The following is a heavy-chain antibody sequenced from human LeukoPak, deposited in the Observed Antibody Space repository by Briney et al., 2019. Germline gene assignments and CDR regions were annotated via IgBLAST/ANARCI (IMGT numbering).Heavy chain of an antibody. CDR3: ARGYSGYDPTYFDY. J-gene: IGHJ4*02. Sequence: PSETLSLTCTVSGGSISSYYWSWIRQPPGKGLEWIGYMYYSGNTKYNPSLKSRVTISGDTSKKQFSLKLSSVTAADTAVYYCARGYSGYDPTYFDYWGQGTLATVSS. CDR2: MYYSGNT. V-gene: IGHV4-59*01. D-gene: IGHD5-12*01. CDR1: GGSISSYY.